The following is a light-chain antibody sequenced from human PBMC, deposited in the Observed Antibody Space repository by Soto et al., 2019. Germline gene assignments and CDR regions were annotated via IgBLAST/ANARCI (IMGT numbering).Light chain of an antibody. CDR3: LQYYTYPLT. CDR1: QGISSY. J-gene: IGKJ4*01. CDR2: AAS. V-gene: IGKV1-8*01. Sequence: AIRMTQSPSSFSASTGDRVTITCRASQGISSYLAWYQQKPGKAPKLLIYAASTLQSGVPSRFSGSGSGTYFTLTISCLQSEDFATYYCLQYYTYPLTFGGGTKVEIK.